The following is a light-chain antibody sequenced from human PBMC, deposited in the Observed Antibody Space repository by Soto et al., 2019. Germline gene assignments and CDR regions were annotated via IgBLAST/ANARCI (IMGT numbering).Light chain of an antibody. V-gene: IGKV3-20*01. CDR1: QRVSSNY. J-gene: IGKJ2*01. CDR3: HQYGTLPYA. Sequence: IALTQSPGTLSFSPGERATLSCRASQRVSSNYVAWYQHKPGQAPRLLIHGASIRATGIPDRFSGSGSGTDFTLTSSLLEPEDFAVYYCHQYGTLPYAFGQGNKLQIQ. CDR2: GAS.